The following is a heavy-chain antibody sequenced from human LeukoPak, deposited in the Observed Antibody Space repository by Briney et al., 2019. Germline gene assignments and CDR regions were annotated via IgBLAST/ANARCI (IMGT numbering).Heavy chain of an antibody. Sequence: PGGSLRLSCAASGFTFSSYGMHWVRQAPGRGLEGVAFIRYDGSNKYYADSVKGRFTISRDNSKNTLYLQMNSLRAEDTAVYNCAKSGPHSQGAFDIWGQGTMVTVSS. CDR2: IRYDGSNK. CDR1: GFTFSSYG. V-gene: IGHV3-30*02. J-gene: IGHJ3*02. D-gene: IGHD3-10*01. CDR3: AKSGPHSQGAFDI.